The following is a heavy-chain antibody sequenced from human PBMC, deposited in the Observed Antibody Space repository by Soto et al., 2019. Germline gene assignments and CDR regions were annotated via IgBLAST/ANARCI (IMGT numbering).Heavy chain of an antibody. Sequence: LRLSCAASGFTFSDHYMSWIRQAPGKGLEWVSYISSSGSSIYYVDSVKGRFITSRDNGKNSLYLQMNSLRAEDTAVYYCARGGYCSSISCYPQYLLHWGQGTLVTVSS. CDR1: GFTFSDHY. J-gene: IGHJ1*01. V-gene: IGHV3-11*01. D-gene: IGHD2-2*01. CDR3: ARGGYCSSISCYPQYLLH. CDR2: ISSSGSSI.